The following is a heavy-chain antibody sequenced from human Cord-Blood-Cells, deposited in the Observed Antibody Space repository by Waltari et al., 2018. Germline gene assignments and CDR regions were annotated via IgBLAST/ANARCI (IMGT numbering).Heavy chain of an antibody. CDR1: AFTVSSNN. Sequence: EVQLVESGGGLMQPGGSLRLFCADSAFTVSSNNNSWVRPASGKGLEWVSVIYSGGSTYYADSVKGRFTISRDNSKNTLYLQMNSLRAEDTAVYYCARERREYYDSSGYYFDYWGQGTLVTVSS. J-gene: IGHJ4*02. CDR2: IYSGGST. CDR3: ARERREYYDSSGYYFDY. D-gene: IGHD3-22*01. V-gene: IGHV3-53*01.